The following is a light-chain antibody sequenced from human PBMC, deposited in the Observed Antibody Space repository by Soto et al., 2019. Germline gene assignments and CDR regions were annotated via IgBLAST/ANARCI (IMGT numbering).Light chain of an antibody. CDR1: QSVSSY. CDR3: QQRSDSPST. Sequence: EIVLTQSPATLSLSPGERATLSCRASQSVSSYLAWYQQKPGQAPRLLIYDASNRATGIPARFSGSGSGTDFTLTISSPEPDDFAVYYCQQRSDSPSTFGGGTKVQIK. V-gene: IGKV3-11*01. J-gene: IGKJ4*01. CDR2: DAS.